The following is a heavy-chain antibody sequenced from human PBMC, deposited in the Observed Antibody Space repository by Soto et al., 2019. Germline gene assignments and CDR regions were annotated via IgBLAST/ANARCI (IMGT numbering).Heavy chain of an antibody. CDR3: SRWKDAYKGGRT. J-gene: IGHJ5*02. CDR2: IHPSGST. CDR1: DESLSDTY. D-gene: IGHD1-1*01. V-gene: IGHV4-34*02. Sequence: QVQLQQWGAGLLKPSETLSLTCAVYDESLSDTYYTWTRQPPGKGLEWIGEIHPSGSTYYNPSLKTRVXLXQXXSKKQFSLNFISVTAADTGEYYCSRWKDAYKGGRTWGQGTLVTVSS.